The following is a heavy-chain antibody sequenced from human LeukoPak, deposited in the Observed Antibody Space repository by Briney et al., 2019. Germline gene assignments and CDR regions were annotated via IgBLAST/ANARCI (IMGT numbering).Heavy chain of an antibody. CDR1: GFTFSSYW. J-gene: IGHJ6*02. V-gene: IGHV3-74*01. CDR2: INSDGSST. Sequence: GGSLRLSCAASGFTFSSYWMHWVRQAPGKGLVWVSRINSDGSSTSYADSVKGRFTISRDNAKNTLYLQMNSLRAEDTAVYYCARGPPVDYYGMDVWGQGTLVTVSS. CDR3: ARGPPVDYYGMDV. D-gene: IGHD2-2*01.